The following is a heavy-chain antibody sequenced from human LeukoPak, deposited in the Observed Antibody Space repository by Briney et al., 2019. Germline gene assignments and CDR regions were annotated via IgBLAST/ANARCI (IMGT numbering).Heavy chain of an antibody. D-gene: IGHD3-3*01. J-gene: IGHJ4*02. CDR2: IKQDGGEK. CDR3: ARDWIDFWSGYPFDY. Sequence: GGSLRLSCAASGFTFSNYWMSWVRQAPGKGLEWVANIKQDGGEKYYVDSVKGRFTISRDNAKNSPYLQMNSLRAEDTAVYYCARDWIDFWSGYPFDYWGQGTLVTVSS. CDR1: GFTFSNYW. V-gene: IGHV3-7*01.